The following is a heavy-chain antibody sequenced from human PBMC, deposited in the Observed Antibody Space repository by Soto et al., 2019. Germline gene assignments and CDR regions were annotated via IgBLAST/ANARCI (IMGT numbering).Heavy chain of an antibody. CDR3: ARENGYYGSGNYSVQHFDY. Sequence: ASVKVSCKASGYTFTSYGISWVRQAPGQGLEWMGWISAYNGNTNYAQKLQGRVTMTTDTSTSTAYMELSSLRSEDTAVYYCARENGYYGSGNYSVQHFDYWGQGTLVTVSS. D-gene: IGHD3-10*01. V-gene: IGHV1-18*01. J-gene: IGHJ4*02. CDR2: ISAYNGNT. CDR1: GYTFTSYG.